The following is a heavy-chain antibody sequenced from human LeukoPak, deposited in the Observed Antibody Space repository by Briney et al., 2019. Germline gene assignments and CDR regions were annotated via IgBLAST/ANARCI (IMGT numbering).Heavy chain of an antibody. Sequence: SESLSLTCAVYGGSFSGYYWSWIRQPPGKGLEWIGEINHSGSTNYNPSLKSRVTISVDTSTNQFSLKLSSVTAADTAVYYCGRGLMWYYGSGSYYKLPFNWFDPWGQGTLVSVSS. CDR1: GGSFSGYY. J-gene: IGHJ5*02. D-gene: IGHD3-10*01. CDR2: INHSGST. CDR3: GRGLMWYYGSGSYYKLPFNWFDP. V-gene: IGHV4-34*01.